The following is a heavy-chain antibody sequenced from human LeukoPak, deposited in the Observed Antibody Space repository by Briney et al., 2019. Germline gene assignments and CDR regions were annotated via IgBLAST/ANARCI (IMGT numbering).Heavy chain of an antibody. J-gene: IGHJ4*02. CDR3: ASLWSYSSGWPGI. V-gene: IGHV3-48*03. D-gene: IGHD6-19*01. Sequence: GGSLRLSCAASGFTFSSYETNWVRQAPGKGLEWVSYISSSGSTIYYADSVKGRFTISRDNAKNSLYLQMNSLRAEDTAVYYCASLWSYSSGWPGIWGQGTLVTVSS. CDR2: ISSSGSTI. CDR1: GFTFSSYE.